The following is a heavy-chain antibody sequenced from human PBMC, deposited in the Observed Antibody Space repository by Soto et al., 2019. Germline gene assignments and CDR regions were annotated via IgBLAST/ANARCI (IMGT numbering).Heavy chain of an antibody. CDR1: GYTFTSYD. V-gene: IGHV1-8*01. CDR2: MNPNSGNT. Sequence: VASVKVSCKASGYTFTSYDINWVRQATGQGLEWMGWMNPNSGNTGYAQKFQGRVTMTRNTSISTAFMELSSLGSEDTAIYHCARGTRTTDVWGQGTTVTVSS. CDR3: ARGTRTTDV. J-gene: IGHJ6*02. D-gene: IGHD1-7*01.